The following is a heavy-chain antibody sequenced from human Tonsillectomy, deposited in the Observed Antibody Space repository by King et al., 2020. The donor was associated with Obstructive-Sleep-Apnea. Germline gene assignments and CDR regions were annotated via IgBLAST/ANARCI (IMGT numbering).Heavy chain of an antibody. V-gene: IGHV4-39*07. CDR2: IYYTGST. Sequence: QLQESGPGLVKPSETLSLTCTVSGVSISSSSYYWGWIRQPPGKGLEWIESIYYTGSTYYNPSLKSRVTISVDTSKNQFSLKLSSVTAADTAVYYCASVRYSYGYLSAFDIWGQGTMVTVSS. CDR1: GVSISSSSYY. D-gene: IGHD5-18*01. CDR3: ASVRYSYGYLSAFDI. J-gene: IGHJ3*02.